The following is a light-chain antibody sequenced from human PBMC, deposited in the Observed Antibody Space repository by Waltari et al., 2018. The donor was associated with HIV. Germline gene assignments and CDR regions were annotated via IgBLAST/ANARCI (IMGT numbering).Light chain of an antibody. CDR1: SSYVVGSNY. CDR3: SSYAGSNNLV. V-gene: IGLV2-8*01. J-gene: IGLJ3*02. CDR2: EVT. Sequence: QSSLTQPPSASGSPGQSAPIPRTGTSSYVVGSNYVSWYQQHPGKAPNLMIYEVTKRPSGVPDRFSGSKSGNTASLTVSGLQAEDEADYYCSSYAGSNNLVFGGGTKLTVL.